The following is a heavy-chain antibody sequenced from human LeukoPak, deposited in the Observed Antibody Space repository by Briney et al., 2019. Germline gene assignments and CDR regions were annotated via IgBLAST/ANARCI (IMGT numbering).Heavy chain of an antibody. Sequence: PSETLSLTCAVYGGSFSGYYWSWIRQPPGKGLEWIGEINHSGSTNYNPSLKSRVTISVDTSKNQFSLKLSSVTAADTAVYYCARACSGGSCHSDYWGQGTLVTVSS. CDR2: INHSGST. V-gene: IGHV4-34*01. CDR3: ARACSGGSCHSDY. CDR1: GGSFSGYY. D-gene: IGHD2-15*01. J-gene: IGHJ4*02.